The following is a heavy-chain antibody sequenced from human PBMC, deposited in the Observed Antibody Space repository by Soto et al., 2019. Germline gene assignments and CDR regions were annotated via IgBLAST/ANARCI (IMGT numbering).Heavy chain of an antibody. CDR3: ARSPRFLYSGIAAASDPYYFDY. D-gene: IGHD6-13*01. V-gene: IGHV1-69*02. CDR2: IIPILGIA. J-gene: IGHJ4*02. CDR1: GGTFSSYT. Sequence: SVKVSCKASGGTFSSYTISWVRQAPGQGLEWMGRIIPILGIANYAQKFQGRVTITADKSTSTAYMELSSLRSEDTAVYYCARSPRFLYSGIAAASDPYYFDYWGQGTLVTVSS.